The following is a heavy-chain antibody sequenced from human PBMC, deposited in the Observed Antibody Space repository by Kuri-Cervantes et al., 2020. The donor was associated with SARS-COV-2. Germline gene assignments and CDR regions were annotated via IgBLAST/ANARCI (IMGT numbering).Heavy chain of an antibody. D-gene: IGHD1-14*01. CDR2: INHSGST. CDR3: ARHRWFDP. CDR1: GGSFSGYY. J-gene: IGHJ5*02. Sequence: GSLRLSCAVYGGSFSGYYWSWIRQPPGKGLERIGEINHSGSTNYNPSLKSRVTISVDTSKNQFSLKLSSVTAADTAVYYCARHRWFDPWGQGTLVTVSS. V-gene: IGHV4-34*01.